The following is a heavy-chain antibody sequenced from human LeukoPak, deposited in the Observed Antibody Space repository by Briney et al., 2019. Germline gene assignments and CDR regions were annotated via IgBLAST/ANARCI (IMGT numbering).Heavy chain of an antibody. J-gene: IGHJ4*02. CDR1: GGSISSGDYY. CDR2: IYYSGST. D-gene: IGHD4-17*01. Sequence: SETLSLTCTVSGGSISSGDYYWSWIRQPPGKGLEWIGYIYYSGSTYYNPSLKSRVTISVDTSKNQFSLKLSSVTAADTAVYYCARVRVTTVRYFDYWGQGTLVTVSS. CDR3: ARVRVTTVRYFDY. V-gene: IGHV4-30-4*01.